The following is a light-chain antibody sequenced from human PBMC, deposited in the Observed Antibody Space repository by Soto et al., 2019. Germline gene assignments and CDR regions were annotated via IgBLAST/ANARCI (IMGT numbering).Light chain of an antibody. V-gene: IGKV3-15*01. J-gene: IGKJ2*01. CDR1: QSVSRY. CDR3: QQYDNWPPYT. CDR2: GAS. Sequence: EIVLTQSPATLSLSPGERATLSCRASQSVSRYLAWYQQKPGQAPRLLIYGASTRATGVPTRFSGSGSGTDFTLTINSLQSEDFAVYYCQQYDNWPPYTFGQGTKVDIK.